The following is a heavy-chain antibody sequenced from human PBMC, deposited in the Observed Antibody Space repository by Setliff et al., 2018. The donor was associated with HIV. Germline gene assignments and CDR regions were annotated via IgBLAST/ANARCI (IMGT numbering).Heavy chain of an antibody. V-gene: IGHV4-59*11. J-gene: IGHJ6*02. D-gene: IGHD3-10*01. CDR2: LYHSGSS. Sequence: PSETLSLTCTVSGGSISSHYWSWIRQPPGKELEWIGTLYHSGSSYNPSLKSRVTISVDASKNQFSLRLSSVTAADTAVYFCAREGLWAGELSVSYGMDVWGQGTTVTVSS. CDR1: GGSISSHY. CDR3: AREGLWAGELSVSYGMDV.